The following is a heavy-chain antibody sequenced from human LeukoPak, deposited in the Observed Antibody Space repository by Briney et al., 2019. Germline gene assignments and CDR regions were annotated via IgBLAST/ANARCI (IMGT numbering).Heavy chain of an antibody. CDR1: GFTLSSYE. J-gene: IGHJ4*02. Sequence: GGSLRLSCTVSGFTLSSYEMTWFRQAPGKGLEWVSAISGSGGSTYYADSVKGRFTISRDNSKNTLYLQMNSLRAEDTAVYYCAKGIQLWSFFDYWGQGTLVTVSS. CDR3: AKGIQLWSFFDY. V-gene: IGHV3-23*01. D-gene: IGHD5-18*01. CDR2: ISGSGGST.